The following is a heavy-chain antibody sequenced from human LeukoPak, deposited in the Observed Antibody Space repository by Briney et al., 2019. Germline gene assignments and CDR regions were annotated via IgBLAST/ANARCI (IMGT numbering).Heavy chain of an antibody. J-gene: IGHJ4*02. CDR1: GGSFSGYF. D-gene: IGHD3-3*01. CDR3: ARLHPDYDFWSGYYGPCYYFDY. V-gene: IGHV4-34*01. Sequence: SETLSLTCAVYGGSFSGYFWSWIRQPPGKGLEWIGEINHSGSTNYNPSLKSRVTISVDTSKNQFSLKLSSVTAADTAVYYCARLHPDYDFWSGYYGPCYYFDYWGQGTLVTVSS. CDR2: INHSGST.